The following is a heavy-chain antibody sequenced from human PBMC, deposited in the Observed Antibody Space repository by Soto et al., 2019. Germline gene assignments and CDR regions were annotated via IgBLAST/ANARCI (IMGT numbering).Heavy chain of an antibody. CDR1: GYTFTSYA. Sequence: ASVKVSCKASGYTFTSYAMHWVRQAPGQRLEWMGWINAGNGNTKYSQKFQGRVTITRDTSASTAYMELRSLRSEDTAVNYSERARGYCTKGVGYTWWYFNYWGQGTLVTVSS. V-gene: IGHV1-3*01. CDR2: INAGNGNT. J-gene: IGHJ4*02. CDR3: ERARGYCTKGVGYTWWYFNY. D-gene: IGHD2-8*01.